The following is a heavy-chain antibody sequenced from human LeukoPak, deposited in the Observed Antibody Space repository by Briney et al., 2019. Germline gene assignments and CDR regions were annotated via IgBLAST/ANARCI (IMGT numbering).Heavy chain of an antibody. J-gene: IGHJ4*02. D-gene: IGHD3-22*01. CDR2: IYSGDSDT. CDR1: GYSFTNYW. CDR3: ASTDSSGYYYFHY. V-gene: IGHV5-51*01. Sequence: GESLKISCKASGYSFTNYWIGWVRQMPGKGLEWMGIIYSGDSDTRYSPSFQGQVTISADTSISTAFLQWSSLKASDTAMYYCASTDSSGYYYFHYWGQGTLVTVSS.